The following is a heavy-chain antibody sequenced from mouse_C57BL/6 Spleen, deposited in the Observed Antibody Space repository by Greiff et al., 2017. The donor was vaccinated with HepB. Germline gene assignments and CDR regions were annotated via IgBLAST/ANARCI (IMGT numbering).Heavy chain of an antibody. V-gene: IGHV1-55*01. CDR2: IYPGSGST. Sequence: QVQLQQPGAELVKPGASVKMSCKASGYTFTSYWITWVKQRPGQGLEWIGDIYPGSGSTNYNEKFKSKATLTVDTSSNTDYLQLSSLTSEDSAVYYCARSDYYGSSDAMDYWGQGTSVTVSS. CDR3: ARSDYYGSSDAMDY. D-gene: IGHD1-1*01. J-gene: IGHJ4*01. CDR1: GYTFTSYW.